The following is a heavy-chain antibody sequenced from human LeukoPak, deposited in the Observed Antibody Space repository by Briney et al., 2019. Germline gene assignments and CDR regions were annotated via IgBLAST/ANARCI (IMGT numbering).Heavy chain of an antibody. D-gene: IGHD1-26*01. Sequence: SETLSLTCTVSGASVSSASYWTWIRQPPGKGVEWIAHIYNGVNTNYNPSLRSRVTISVDTSKNQFSLRLNSVTAADTAVYYCARSRAFNSGAFDPWGQGSLVTVSS. CDR2: IYNGVNT. J-gene: IGHJ5*02. CDR3: ARSRAFNSGAFDP. CDR1: GASVSSASY. V-gene: IGHV4-61*01.